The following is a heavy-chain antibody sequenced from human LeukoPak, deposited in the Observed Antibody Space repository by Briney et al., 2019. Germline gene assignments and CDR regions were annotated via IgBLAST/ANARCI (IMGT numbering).Heavy chain of an antibody. V-gene: IGHV4-59*08. D-gene: IGHD3-22*01. CDR3: ARHVDYYDSSGYLPPHFDY. J-gene: IGHJ4*02. CDR1: GGSISSYY. Sequence: SETLSLTCTGSGGSISSYYWSWIRQPPGKGLEWIGYIYYSGSTNYNPSLKSRVTISVDTSKNQFSLKLSSVTAADTAVYYCARHVDYYDSSGYLPPHFDYWGQGTLVTVSS. CDR2: IYYSGST.